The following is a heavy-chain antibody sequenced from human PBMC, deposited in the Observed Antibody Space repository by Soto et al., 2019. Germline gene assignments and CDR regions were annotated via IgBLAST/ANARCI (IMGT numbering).Heavy chain of an antibody. CDR2: IYYSGST. V-gene: IGHV4-59*06. Sequence: SETLSLTCTVSGGSISSYYWSWIRQHPGKGLEWIGYIYYSGSTYYNPSLKSRVTISVDTSKNQFSLKLSSVTAADTAVYYCARDHSSYDFWSGYFDYWGQGTLVTVSS. CDR1: GGSISSYY. CDR3: ARDHSSYDFWSGYFDY. D-gene: IGHD3-3*01. J-gene: IGHJ4*02.